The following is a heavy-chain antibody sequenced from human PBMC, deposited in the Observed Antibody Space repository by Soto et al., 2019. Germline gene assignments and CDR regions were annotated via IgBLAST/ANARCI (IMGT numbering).Heavy chain of an antibody. V-gene: IGHV3-48*02. CDR3: ARDLSIAARPYYFDY. CDR2: ISSSSSTI. D-gene: IGHD6-6*01. CDR1: GFALSSYS. J-gene: IGHJ4*02. Sequence: SLRLSCAASGFALSSYSMNWVRQAPGKGLEWVSYISSSSSTIYYADSVKGRFTISRDNAKNSLYLQMNSLRDEDTAVYYCARDLSIAARPYYFDYWGQGTLVTVSS.